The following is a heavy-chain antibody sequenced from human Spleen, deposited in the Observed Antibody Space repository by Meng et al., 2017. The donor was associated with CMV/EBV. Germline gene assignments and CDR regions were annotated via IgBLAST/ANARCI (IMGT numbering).Heavy chain of an antibody. CDR2: INPSGGST. CDR3: ARGDTTSWGGDYRDY. Sequence: GYTFLTYYIHWVRQAPGQGLEWMGMINPSGGSTTYAQKFQDRVAMTRDTSTGTVYMELSTLKSDDTAVYYCARGDTTSWGGDYRDYWGQGTLVTVSS. D-gene: IGHD3-16*01. CDR1: GYTFLTYY. J-gene: IGHJ4*02. V-gene: IGHV1-46*01.